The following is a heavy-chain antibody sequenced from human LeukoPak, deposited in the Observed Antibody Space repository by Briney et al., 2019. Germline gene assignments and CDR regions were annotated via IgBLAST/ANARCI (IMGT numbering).Heavy chain of an antibody. D-gene: IGHD5-24*01. CDR2: ISDSGST. J-gene: IGHJ1*01. V-gene: IGHV4-4*02. Sequence: SGTLSLTCDVSGGSISSNNWWSWVRQPPGKGLEWIGQISDSGSTNYNPSPRSRVTISADTSKNQFSLRLSSVTAADTAVYYCARHVPRARWVHSEYFQLWGQGTLVTVSS. CDR3: ARHVPRARWVHSEYFQL. CDR1: GGSISSNNW.